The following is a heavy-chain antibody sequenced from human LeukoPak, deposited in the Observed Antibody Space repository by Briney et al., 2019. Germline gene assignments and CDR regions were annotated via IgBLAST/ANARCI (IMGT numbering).Heavy chain of an antibody. D-gene: IGHD2-2*01. V-gene: IGHV4-31*03. CDR2: KYYSGSA. J-gene: IGHJ3*01. Sequence: PSETLSLTCNVSGVSVSDGRYYWTWIRQHPGKGLEWIGYKYYSGSAKYNPSLKSRLTISIDTSGNQFSLHLSSVTAADTATYYCATPYRGSISCLDVFNVWGQGTRVTVSS. CDR1: GVSVSDGRYY. CDR3: ATPYRGSISCLDVFNV.